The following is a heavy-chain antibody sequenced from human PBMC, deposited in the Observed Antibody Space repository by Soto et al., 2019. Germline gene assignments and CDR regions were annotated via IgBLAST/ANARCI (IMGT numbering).Heavy chain of an antibody. J-gene: IGHJ4*02. CDR1: GFSFGVSGVG. CDR3: ARAYTYDFDH. Sequence: QITLKESGPTLVKPTQTLTLTCTFSGFSFGVSGVGVGWIRQPPGRALEWLGLVFWNDDKRYSPSLESRLTLTKDTSNTQVVLTVTNLYPGDTGTYYCARAYTYDFDHWGQGTLVTGSS. V-gene: IGHV2-5*01. CDR2: VFWNDDK. D-gene: IGHD2-21*01.